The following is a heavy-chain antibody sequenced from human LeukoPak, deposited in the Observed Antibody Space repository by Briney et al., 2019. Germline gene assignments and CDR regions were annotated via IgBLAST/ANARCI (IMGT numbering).Heavy chain of an antibody. V-gene: IGHV3-30*18. J-gene: IGHJ6*02. Sequence: GRSLRLSCAASGFTFSSYGMYWVRQAPGKGLEWVAVISSDGSNKYYADSVKGRFTISRDNSKNTLYLQMNSLRAEDTAVYYCAKDPIAVAGNNYYGMDAWGQGTTVSVCS. D-gene: IGHD6-19*01. CDR1: GFTFSSYG. CDR2: ISSDGSNK. CDR3: AKDPIAVAGNNYYGMDA.